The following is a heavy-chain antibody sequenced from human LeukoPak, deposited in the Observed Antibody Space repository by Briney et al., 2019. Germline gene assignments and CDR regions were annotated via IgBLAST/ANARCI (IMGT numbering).Heavy chain of an antibody. J-gene: IGHJ6*02. D-gene: IGHD2-15*01. V-gene: IGHV3-53*04. CDR2: IYSGGST. CDR3: ARDSRHCSGGSCSYYGMDV. Sequence: GGSLRLSCAASGFTVSSNYMSWVRQAPGKGLEWVSVIYSGGSTYYADSVKGRFIISRHNSKNTLYLQMNSLRAEDTAVYYCARDSRHCSGGSCSYYGMDVWGQGTTVTVSS. CDR1: GFTVSSNY.